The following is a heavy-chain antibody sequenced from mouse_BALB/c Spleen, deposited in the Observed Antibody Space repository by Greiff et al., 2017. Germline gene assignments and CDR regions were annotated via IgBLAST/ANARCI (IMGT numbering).Heavy chain of an antibody. D-gene: IGHD2-4*01. CDR2: IYPGDGDT. V-gene: IGHV1-80*01. CDR1: GYAFSSYW. J-gene: IGHJ2*01. Sequence: QVQLQQSGAELVRPGSSVKISCKASGYAFSSYWMNWVKQRPGQGLEWIGQIYPGDGDTDYNGKFKGKATLTADKSSSTAYMQLSSLTSEDSAVYFCAREGRDDYGGFDYWGQGTTLTVSS. CDR3: AREGRDDYGGFDY.